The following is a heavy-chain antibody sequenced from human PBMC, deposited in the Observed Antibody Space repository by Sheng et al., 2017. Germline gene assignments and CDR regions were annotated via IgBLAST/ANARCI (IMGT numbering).Heavy chain of an antibody. Sequence: QVQLVQSGAEVKKPGSSVKVSCKASGGTFSSYTISWVRQAPGQGLEWMGRIIPILGIANYAQKFQGRVTITADKSTSTAYMELSSLRSEDTAVYYCARDPGIGSSWSHYWGQGTLVTVSS. V-gene: IGHV1-69*08. CDR2: IIPILGIA. CDR1: GGTFSSYT. CDR3: ARDPGIGSSWSHY. D-gene: IGHD6-13*01. J-gene: IGHJ4*02.